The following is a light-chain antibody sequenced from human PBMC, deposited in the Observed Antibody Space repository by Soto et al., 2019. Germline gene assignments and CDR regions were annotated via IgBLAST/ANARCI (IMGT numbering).Light chain of an antibody. V-gene: IGKV3-11*01. CDR3: QQYSQWPLYT. J-gene: IGKJ2*01. CDR1: QSVGKY. CDR2: DAS. Sequence: EIVLTQSPATLSLSPGERATLSCRASQSVGKYLAWYQQKPGQAPRLLIYDASNRATGIPARFSGSGSGTEFTLTISSLQSEDFALYHCQQYSQWPLYTFGQGTKVDIK.